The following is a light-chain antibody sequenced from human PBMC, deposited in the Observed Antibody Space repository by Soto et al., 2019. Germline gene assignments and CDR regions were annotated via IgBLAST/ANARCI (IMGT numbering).Light chain of an antibody. CDR1: SSDVGSYYL. V-gene: IGLV2-23*01. Sequence: QSALTQPASVSGSPGQSITISCTGTSSDVGSYYLVSWYQQYPGKAPKLMIYEGTKRPSGVSTRFSVSKSGNTASLTISGLQPADEADYHCCSYTRSKTVIFGGGTKVTVL. CDR3: CSYTRSKTVI. J-gene: IGLJ2*01. CDR2: EGT.